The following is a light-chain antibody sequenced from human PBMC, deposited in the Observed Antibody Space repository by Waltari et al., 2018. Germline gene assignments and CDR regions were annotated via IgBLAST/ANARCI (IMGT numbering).Light chain of an antibody. V-gene: IGLV1-44*01. J-gene: IGLJ2*01. CDR2: SND. Sequence: QSVLTQPPSASGTPGQRVTISCSGSRSNLGSNPVNWYQQLPGAAPKLLRYSNDRRPSGVPDRFSGSKSGTSASLGISGLQSEDEADYYGATWDDSLNGQLFGGGTKLTVL. CDR3: ATWDDSLNGQL. CDR1: RSNLGSNP.